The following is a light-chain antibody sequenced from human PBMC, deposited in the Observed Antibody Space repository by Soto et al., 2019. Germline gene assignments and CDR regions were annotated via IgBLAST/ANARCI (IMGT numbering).Light chain of an antibody. CDR1: QSVSSSY. CDR3: QQYNKWSSIT. V-gene: IGKV3-20*01. Sequence: EIVLTQSPGTLSLSPGERATLSCRGSQSVSSSYLAWYQQKPGQPPRLLIYGASSRATGIPDRFSGSGSGTDFTLTISRLEPEDFAVYHCQQYNKWSSITFGQGTRLEIK. J-gene: IGKJ5*01. CDR2: GAS.